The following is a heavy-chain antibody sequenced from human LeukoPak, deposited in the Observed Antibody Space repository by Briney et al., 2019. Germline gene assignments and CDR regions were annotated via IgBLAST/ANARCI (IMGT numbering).Heavy chain of an antibody. V-gene: IGHV3-7*01. J-gene: IGHJ4*02. Sequence: GGSLRLSCAASGFTFSDYWMSWVRQAPGKGLEWVANIKQDGSEIYFVASVKGRFTISRDNTKNSLYLQMNSLRAEDTAVYYCARRYFDSWGQGTLVTVSS. CDR1: GFTFSDYW. CDR3: ARRYFDS. CDR2: IKQDGSEI.